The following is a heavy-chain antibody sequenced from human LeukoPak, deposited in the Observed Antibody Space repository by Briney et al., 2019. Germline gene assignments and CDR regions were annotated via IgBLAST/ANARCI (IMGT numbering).Heavy chain of an antibody. D-gene: IGHD6-6*01. J-gene: IGHJ5*02. CDR1: GGSISSHF. V-gene: IGHV4-59*11. CDR3: ARAPPRTLAARRFSPGNWFDP. Sequence: SETLSLTCTVSGGSISSHFWSWIRQPPGKGLEWIAYIYYSGSTDYSGSTDYNPSLKSRVTISVDTSKNQFSLKLSSVTAADTAVYYCARAPPRTLAARRFSPGNWFDPWGQGTLVTVSS. CDR2: IYYSGSTDYSGST.